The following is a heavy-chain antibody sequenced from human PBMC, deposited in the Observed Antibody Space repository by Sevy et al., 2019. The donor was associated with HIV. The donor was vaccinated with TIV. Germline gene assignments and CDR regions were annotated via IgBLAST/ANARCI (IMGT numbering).Heavy chain of an antibody. J-gene: IGHJ4*02. Sequence: EGSLRLSCAASGFTFGSYPMHWVRQAPGKGLEYVSAISSNGGSTYYANSVKGRFTISRDNSKNTLYLQMGSLRAEDMAVYYCARESSYYDYWGQGTLVTVSS. CDR3: ARESSYYDY. CDR2: ISSNGGST. CDR1: GFTFGSYP. D-gene: IGHD6-13*01. V-gene: IGHV3-64*01.